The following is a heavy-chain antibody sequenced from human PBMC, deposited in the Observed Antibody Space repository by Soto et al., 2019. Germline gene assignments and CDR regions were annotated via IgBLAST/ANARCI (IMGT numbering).Heavy chain of an antibody. CDR1: GCTFTSYA. V-gene: IGHV1-3*01. Sequence: QVQLVQSGAEVKKPGASVKVSCKASGCTFTSYAMHWVRQAPGQRLEWMGWINAGNGNTKYSQKFQGRVTITRDTSASTAYMELSSLRSEDTAVYYCARDLFSGVGILTGSPGRFDPWGQGTLVTVSS. D-gene: IGHD3-9*01. CDR3: ARDLFSGVGILTGSPGRFDP. CDR2: INAGNGNT. J-gene: IGHJ5*02.